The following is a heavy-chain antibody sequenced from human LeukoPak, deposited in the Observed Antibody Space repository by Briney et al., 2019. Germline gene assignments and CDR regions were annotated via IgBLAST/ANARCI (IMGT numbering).Heavy chain of an antibody. Sequence: KPSETLSLTCAVYGGSFSGYYWSWIRQPPGKGLEWIGEINHSGSTNYNPSLKSRVTISVDTSKNQFSLKLSSVTAADTAVYYCACTYYYGSGSLLDYWGQGTLVTVSS. CDR2: INHSGST. CDR1: GGSFSGYY. J-gene: IGHJ4*02. V-gene: IGHV4-34*01. CDR3: ACTYYYGSGSLLDY. D-gene: IGHD3-10*01.